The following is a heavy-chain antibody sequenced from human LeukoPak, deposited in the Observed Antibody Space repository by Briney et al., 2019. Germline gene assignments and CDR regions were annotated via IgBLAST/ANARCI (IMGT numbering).Heavy chain of an antibody. CDR3: AREGTRIAGTTRLWFDP. V-gene: IGHV1-18*01. CDR1: GYTFTSYG. CDR2: ISAYNGNT. J-gene: IGHJ5*02. D-gene: IGHD1-20*01. Sequence: ASVKVFSKASGYTFTSYGISWVRQAPGQGLEWMGWISAYNGNTNYAQKLQGRVTMTTDTSTSTAYMELRSLRSDDTAVYYCAREGTRIAGTTRLWFDPWGQGTLVTVSS.